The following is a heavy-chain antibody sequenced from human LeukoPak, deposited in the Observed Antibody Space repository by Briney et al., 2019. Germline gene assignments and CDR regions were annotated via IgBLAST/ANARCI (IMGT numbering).Heavy chain of an antibody. V-gene: IGHV3-74*01. Sequence: GGSLRLSCVASGFTFSSYWMHWVRQDPRKGLVWVSRINGDGRNISYADSVRGRFTISRDNAKNTLYLQMNSLRAEDTAVYYCARDPGGRDSAFDIWGQGTMVTVSS. CDR2: INGDGRNI. CDR3: ARDPGGRDSAFDI. J-gene: IGHJ3*02. CDR1: GFTFSSYW. D-gene: IGHD1-26*01.